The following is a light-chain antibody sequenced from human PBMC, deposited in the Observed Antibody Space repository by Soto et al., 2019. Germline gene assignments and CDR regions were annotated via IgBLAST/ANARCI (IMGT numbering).Light chain of an antibody. CDR1: QSVRTY. CDR3: QQRTNWPSST. Sequence: EVVLTQSPATLSLSPGERATLSCRASQSVRTYLAWYQQKPGQAPRLLINDASSWATGIPARFSGSGSGTAFTLTISSLEHEDFAVYYCQQRTNWPSSTFGQGTRLEI. J-gene: IGKJ5*01. V-gene: IGKV3-11*01. CDR2: DAS.